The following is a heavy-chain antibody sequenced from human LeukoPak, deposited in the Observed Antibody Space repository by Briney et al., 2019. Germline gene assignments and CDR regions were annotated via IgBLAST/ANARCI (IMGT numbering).Heavy chain of an antibody. Sequence: GGSLRLSCAASGFTFSSYAMSWVRQAPGKGLEWVAVISYDGSNKYYADSVKGRFTISRDNSKNTLYLQMNSLRAEDTAVYYCARDRGYYDSSGLVDYWGQGTLVTVSS. V-gene: IGHV3-30-3*01. CDR1: GFTFSSYA. CDR3: ARDRGYYDSSGLVDY. J-gene: IGHJ4*02. D-gene: IGHD3-22*01. CDR2: ISYDGSNK.